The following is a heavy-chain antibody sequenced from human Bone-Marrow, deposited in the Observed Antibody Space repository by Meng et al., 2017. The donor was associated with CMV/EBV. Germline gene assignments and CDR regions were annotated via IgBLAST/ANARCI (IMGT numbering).Heavy chain of an antibody. J-gene: IGHJ6*02. CDR3: ARVGIVGATDV. Sequence: ASVKVSCKTSGYTFTSYDVSRVRQATGQGLEWMGWISAYNGNTNYAQKLQGRVTMTTDTSTSTAYMELRSLRSDDTAVYYCARVGIVGATDVWGQGTTVTVSS. CDR1: GYTFTSYD. D-gene: IGHD1-26*01. V-gene: IGHV1-18*01. CDR2: ISAYNGNT.